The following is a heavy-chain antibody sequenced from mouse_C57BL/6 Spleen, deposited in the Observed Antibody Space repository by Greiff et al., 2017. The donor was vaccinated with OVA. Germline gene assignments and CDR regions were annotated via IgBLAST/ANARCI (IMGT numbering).Heavy chain of an antibody. CDR2: IRSKSSNYAT. D-gene: IGHD1-1*01. V-gene: IGHV10-3*01. CDR3: VRESPYYYGSSVDY. J-gene: IGHJ2*01. CDR1: GFTFNTYA. Sequence: EVQLVESGGGLVQPKGSLKLSCAASGFTFNTYAMHWVRQAPGKGLEWVARIRSKSSNYATYYADSVKDRFTISRDDSQSMLYLQMNNLKTEDTAMDYCVRESPYYYGSSVDYWGQGTTLTVSS.